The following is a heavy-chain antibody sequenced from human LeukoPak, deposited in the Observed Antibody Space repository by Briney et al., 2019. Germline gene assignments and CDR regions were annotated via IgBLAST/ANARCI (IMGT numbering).Heavy chain of an antibody. V-gene: IGHV1-2*02. J-gene: IGHJ4*02. CDR2: INPNSGGT. CDR1: GYTFTGYY. CDR3: ARVPSIAARAPFDY. D-gene: IGHD6-6*01. Sequence: ASVKVSCKASGYTFTGYYMHWVRQAPGQGLEWMGWINPNSGGTNYAQKFQGRVTMTRDTSISTAYMELSRLRSDDTAVYYCARVPSIAARAPFDYWGQGTLVTVSS.